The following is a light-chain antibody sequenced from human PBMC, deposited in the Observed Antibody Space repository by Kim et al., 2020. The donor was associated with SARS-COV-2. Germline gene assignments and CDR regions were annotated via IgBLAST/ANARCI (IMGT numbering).Light chain of an antibody. CDR2: SAS. V-gene: IGKV1-27*01. J-gene: IGKJ1*01. CDR3: QKYNSALGT. Sequence: ASVGDRVTITCRASQGISNYLAWYQQKPGKVPKLLIYSASTLQSWVPSRFSGSGSGTDFTLTISSLQPEDVATYYCQKYNSALGTFGQGTKVDIK. CDR1: QGISNY.